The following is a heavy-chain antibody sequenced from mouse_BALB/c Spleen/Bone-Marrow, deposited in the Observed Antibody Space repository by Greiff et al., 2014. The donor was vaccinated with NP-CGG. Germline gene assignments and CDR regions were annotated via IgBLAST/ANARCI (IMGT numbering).Heavy chain of an antibody. D-gene: IGHD2-14*01. CDR2: ISSGSSSI. CDR1: GFTFSSFG. V-gene: IGHV5-17*02. J-gene: IGHJ4*01. CDR3: TRWGYAGDYYAMDY. Sequence: DVMLVESGGGLVQPGGSRKLSCAASGFTFSSFGMHWVRQAPEKGLEWVAYISSGSSSIYYTDTVEGRFTISRDNPKSTLFLQMTSLRSEDTAIYYCTRWGYAGDYYAMDYWGQGTSVTVSS.